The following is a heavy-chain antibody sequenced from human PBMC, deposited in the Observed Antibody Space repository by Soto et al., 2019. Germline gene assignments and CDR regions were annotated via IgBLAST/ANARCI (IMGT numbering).Heavy chain of an antibody. CDR2: IYYSGST. CDR3: ARVCGGACHNGMDV. J-gene: IGHJ6*02. CDR1: GGSISSGGYY. V-gene: IGHV4-31*03. Sequence: QVQLQESGPGLVKPSQTLSLTCTVSGGSISSGGYYWSWIRQHPGKGLEWIGYIYYSGSTYYNPFLKSRVTISVDTSKNQFSLKLSSVTAADTAVYYCARVCGGACHNGMDVWGQGTTVTVSS. D-gene: IGHD2-21*02.